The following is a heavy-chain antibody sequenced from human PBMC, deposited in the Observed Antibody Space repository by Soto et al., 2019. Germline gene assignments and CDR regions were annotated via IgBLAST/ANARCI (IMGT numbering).Heavy chain of an antibody. CDR3: ARDRGSSGMDV. J-gene: IGHJ6*02. CDR2: VSPSGTT. CDR1: GDSISVGYY. V-gene: IGHV4-31*03. Sequence: QVQLQESGPGLVKPSQTLSLTCTVSGDSISVGYYWSWIRQHPGKGLEWIGYVSPSGTTYYNPSLKGRVSISTVTSKSQFSLEVSSVTAADTAVYYCARDRGSSGMDVWGQGTTVTVSS.